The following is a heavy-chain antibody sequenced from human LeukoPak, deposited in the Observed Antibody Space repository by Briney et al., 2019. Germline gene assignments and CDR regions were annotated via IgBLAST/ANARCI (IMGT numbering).Heavy chain of an antibody. V-gene: IGHV5-51*01. D-gene: IGHD3-10*01. J-gene: IGHJ3*02. CDR2: IY. CDR1: GYSFTNYW. CDR3: ARRGWGFGEPKRDHDTFDI. Sequence: GESLKISCKGSGYSFTNYWIAWVRQMPGQGLEWMAIIYSPSFQGQVTISVDKSISATYLRWSSLKALDTAMYYCARRGWGFGEPKRDHDTFDIWGQGTMVTVSS.